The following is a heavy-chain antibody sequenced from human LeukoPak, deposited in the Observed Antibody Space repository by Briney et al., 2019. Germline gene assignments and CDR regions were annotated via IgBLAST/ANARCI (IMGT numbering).Heavy chain of an antibody. CDR1: GGSISSYY. V-gene: IGHV4-59*01. D-gene: IGHD1-26*01. J-gene: IGHJ3*02. CDR2: IYFSGST. CDR3: ARGYSGSYSDAFDI. Sequence: SETLSLTCTVSGGSISSYYRSWIRQPPGKGLEWIGYIYFSGSTNYNPSHKRRVTISVATSKNQFSLKLSSVTAADTAVYYCARGYSGSYSDAFDIWGQGTMVTVSS.